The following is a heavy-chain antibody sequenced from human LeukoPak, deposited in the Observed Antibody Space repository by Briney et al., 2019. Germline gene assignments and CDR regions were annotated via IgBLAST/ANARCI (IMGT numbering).Heavy chain of an antibody. CDR2: ISSSSSYI. Sequence: GGSLRLSCAASGFTFSSYSMNWVRQAPGKGLEWVSSISSSSSYIYYADSVEGRFTISRDNAKNSLYLQMNSLRAEDTAVYYCARDPVLLWFGAFDYWGQGTLVTVSS. CDR1: GFTFSSYS. V-gene: IGHV3-21*01. J-gene: IGHJ4*02. CDR3: ARDPVLLWFGAFDY. D-gene: IGHD3-10*01.